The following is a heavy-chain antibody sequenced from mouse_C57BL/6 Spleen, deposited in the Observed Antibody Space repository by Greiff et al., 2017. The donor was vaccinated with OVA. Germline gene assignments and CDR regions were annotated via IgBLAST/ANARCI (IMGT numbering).Heavy chain of an antibody. CDR3: ARYYGNPYAMDY. CDR2: INPNNGGT. J-gene: IGHJ4*01. D-gene: IGHD2-1*01. Sequence: EVQLQQSGPELVKPGASVKISCKASGYTFTDYYMNWVKQSHGKSLEWIGDINPNNGGTSYNQKFKGKATLTVDKSSSTAYMELRSLTSEDSAVYYCARYYGNPYAMDYWGQGTSVTVSS. V-gene: IGHV1-26*01. CDR1: GYTFTDYY.